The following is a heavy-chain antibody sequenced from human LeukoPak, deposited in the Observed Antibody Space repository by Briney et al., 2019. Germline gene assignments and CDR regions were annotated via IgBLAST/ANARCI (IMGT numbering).Heavy chain of an antibody. D-gene: IGHD4-23*01. J-gene: IGHJ4*02. Sequence: GASVKVSCKASGGTFSSYAISWVRQAPGQGLEWMGGIIPIFGTANYAQKFQGRVTITTDESTSTAYMELSSLRSEDTAVYYCARVDYGGNSIWGQGTLVTVSS. CDR2: IIPIFGTA. CDR3: ARVDYGGNSI. V-gene: IGHV1-69*05. CDR1: GGTFSSYA.